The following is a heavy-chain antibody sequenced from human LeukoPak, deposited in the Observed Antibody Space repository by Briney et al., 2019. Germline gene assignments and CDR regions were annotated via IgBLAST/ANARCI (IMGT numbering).Heavy chain of an antibody. J-gene: IGHJ6*03. CDR1: GGSFSGYY. CDR3: ARGVLLVVPVTAYDYYMDV. Sequence: PSETLSLTCAVYGGSFSGYYWSWIRQPPGKGLEWIGEINHSGSTNYNPSLKSRVTISVDTSKNQFSLKLSSVTAADTAVYYCARGVLLVVPVTAYDYYMDVWGKGTTVTVSS. CDR2: INHSGST. V-gene: IGHV4-34*01. D-gene: IGHD2-2*01.